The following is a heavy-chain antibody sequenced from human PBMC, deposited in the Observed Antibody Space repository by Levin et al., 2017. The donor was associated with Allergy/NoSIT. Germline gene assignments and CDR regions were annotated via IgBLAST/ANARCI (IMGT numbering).Heavy chain of an antibody. J-gene: IGHJ4*02. V-gene: IGHV3-23*01. D-gene: IGHD6-19*01. Sequence: GESLKISCAASGFTFSSYAMSWVRQAPGKGLEWVSAISGSGGSTYYADSVKGRFTISRDNSKNTLYLQMNSLRAEDTAVYYCAKEHYSSGWHFDYWGQGTLVTVSS. CDR2: ISGSGGST. CDR3: AKEHYSSGWHFDY. CDR1: GFTFSSYA.